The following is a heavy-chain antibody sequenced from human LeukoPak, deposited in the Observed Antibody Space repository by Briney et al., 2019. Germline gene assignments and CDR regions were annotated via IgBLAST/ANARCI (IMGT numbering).Heavy chain of an antibody. CDR1: GGSISSYY. J-gene: IGHJ4*02. Sequence: SETLSLTCTVSGGSISSYYWSWIRQPPGKGLEWIGYIYYSGSTNYNPSLKSRVTISVDTSKNQFSLKLSSVTAADTAVYYCARDRDLRSGYDYWGQGTLVIVSS. CDR3: ARDRDLRSGYDY. CDR2: IYYSGST. V-gene: IGHV4-59*01. D-gene: IGHD4-17*01.